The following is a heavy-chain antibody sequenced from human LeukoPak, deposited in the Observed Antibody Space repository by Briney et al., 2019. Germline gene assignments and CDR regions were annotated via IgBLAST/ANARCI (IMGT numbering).Heavy chain of an antibody. J-gene: IGHJ6*02. Sequence: PSESLSLTCAVYGGSFSGYYWSWIRQPPGKGLEWIGEINHSGGTNYNPALKSRVTISVDTSKNQFSLKLSSVTAADTAVYYCARGWGERRPLDFWSGYYEYYYYYGMDVWGQGTTVTVSS. CDR3: ARGWGERRPLDFWSGYYEYYYYYGMDV. CDR1: GGSFSGYY. D-gene: IGHD3-3*01. V-gene: IGHV4-34*01. CDR2: INHSGGT.